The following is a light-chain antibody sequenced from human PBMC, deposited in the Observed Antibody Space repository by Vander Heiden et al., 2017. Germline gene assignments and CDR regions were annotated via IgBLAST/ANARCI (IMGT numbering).Light chain of an antibody. J-gene: IGLJ3*02. Sequence: QSVLPQPPSASGTPRQRVNIACSASSSNIGSNTINWYQQLPGTAPKLLIYSNNQRRSGVPDRCSGSKSGTSAALAISGRQSEEEADDYCAAWDDSLNGWVFGGGTKLTVL. CDR1: SSNIGSNT. V-gene: IGLV1-44*01. CDR2: SNN. CDR3: AAWDDSLNGWV.